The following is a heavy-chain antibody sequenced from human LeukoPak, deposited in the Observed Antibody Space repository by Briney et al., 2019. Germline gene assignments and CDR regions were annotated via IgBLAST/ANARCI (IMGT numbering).Heavy chain of an antibody. V-gene: IGHV3-23*01. D-gene: IGHD3-22*01. CDR1: GFTFRSYA. CDR2: ISGSGGST. Sequence: GGSLRLSCAASGFTFRSYAMSWVRQAPGKGLEWVSAISGSGGSTYYADSVKGRITISRDNSKNTLYLQMNSLRAEDTAVYYCATMVTSPTYYYDSSGYEDYWGQGTLVTVSS. CDR3: ATMVTSPTYYYDSSGYEDY. J-gene: IGHJ4*02.